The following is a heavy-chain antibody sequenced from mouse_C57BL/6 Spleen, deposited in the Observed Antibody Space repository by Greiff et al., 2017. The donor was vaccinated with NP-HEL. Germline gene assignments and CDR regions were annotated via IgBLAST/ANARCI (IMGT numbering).Heavy chain of an antibody. Sequence: QVQLQQSGAELVKPGASVKISCKASGYAFSSYWMNWVKQRPGKGLEWIGQIYPGDGDTNYNGKFKGKATLTADKSSSTAYMQLSSRTSEDSAVYFYASPWDVGGFDYWGQGTTLTVSS. CDR2: IYPGDGDT. J-gene: IGHJ2*01. CDR1: GYAFSSYW. V-gene: IGHV1-80*01. CDR3: ASPWDVGGFDY. D-gene: IGHD4-1*01.